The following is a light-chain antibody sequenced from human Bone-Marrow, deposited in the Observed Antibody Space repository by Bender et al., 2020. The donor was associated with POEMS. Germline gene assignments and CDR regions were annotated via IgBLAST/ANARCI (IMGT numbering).Light chain of an antibody. Sequence: QSVLTQPPSASGTPGQSVIISCSGTDSNFGGNNVNWYQHLPGTAPRLVVYSNYQRPSGIPERFSGSNSGNTATLTISRVEAGDEADYYCQAWVSRHVVFGGGTKLTVL. CDR3: QAWVSRHVV. CDR1: DSNFGGNN. J-gene: IGLJ2*01. V-gene: IGLV1-44*01. CDR2: SNY.